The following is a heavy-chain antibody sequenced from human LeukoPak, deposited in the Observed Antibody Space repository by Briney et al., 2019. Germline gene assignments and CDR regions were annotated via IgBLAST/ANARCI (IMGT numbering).Heavy chain of an antibody. CDR1: GGTFSSYA. CDR3: ARDARADIVVVPAASGWNYMDV. Sequence: ASVKVSCKASGGTFSSYAISWVRQAPGQGLEWMGGIIPIFGTANYAQKFQGRVTITTDESTSTAYMELSSLRSEDTAVYYCARDARADIVVVPAASGWNYMDVWGKGTTVTVSS. D-gene: IGHD2-2*01. CDR2: IIPIFGTA. V-gene: IGHV1-69*05. J-gene: IGHJ6*03.